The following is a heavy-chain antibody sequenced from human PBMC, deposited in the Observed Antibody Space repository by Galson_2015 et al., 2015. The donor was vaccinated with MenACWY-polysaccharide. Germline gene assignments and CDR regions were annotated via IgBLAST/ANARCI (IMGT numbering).Heavy chain of an antibody. CDR2: ISSSSSTI. Sequence: SLRLSCAASGFTFSSYSMNWVRQAPGKGLEWVSYISSSSSTIYYADSVKGRFTISRGNAKNSLYLQMNSLRAEDTAVYYCARGGNYGESDPWGQGTLVTVSS. CDR1: GFTFSSYS. CDR3: ARGGNYGESDP. D-gene: IGHD4-17*01. J-gene: IGHJ5*02. V-gene: IGHV3-48*01.